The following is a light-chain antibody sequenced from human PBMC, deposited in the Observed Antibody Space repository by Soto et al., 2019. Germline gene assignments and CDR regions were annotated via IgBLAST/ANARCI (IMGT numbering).Light chain of an antibody. CDR1: QSVSSSY. CDR3: QQYGTLPRT. J-gene: IGKJ1*01. Sequence: EVVLTQSPGTLSLSPGERAALSCRASQSVSSSYLAWYQQKHGQTPRLLIYGASNRATGIPARFSGSGSGTDFTLTISRLESEDFAVYYCQQYGTLPRTFGQGTKVEIK. V-gene: IGKV3-20*01. CDR2: GAS.